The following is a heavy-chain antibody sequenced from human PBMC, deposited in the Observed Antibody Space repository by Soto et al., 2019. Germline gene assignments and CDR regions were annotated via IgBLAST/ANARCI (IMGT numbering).Heavy chain of an antibody. V-gene: IGHV4-61*08. CDR2: IYYSGST. J-gene: IGHJ5*02. CDR3: ARVLGVGRDWFDP. D-gene: IGHD3-16*01. Sequence: PSETLSLTCTVSGGSISSGGYYWNWIRQHPGKGLEWIGYIYYSGSTNYNPSLKSRVTISVDTSKNQFSLKLSSVTAADTAVYYCARVLGVGRDWFDPWGQGTLVTVSS. CDR1: GGSISSGGYY.